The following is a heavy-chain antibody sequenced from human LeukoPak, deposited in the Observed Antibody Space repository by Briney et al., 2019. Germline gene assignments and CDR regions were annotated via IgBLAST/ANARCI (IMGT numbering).Heavy chain of an antibody. Sequence: SETLSLTCAVYGGSFSGYYWSWIRQPPGKGLEWIGEINHSGSTNYNPSLKSRVTISVDTSKNQFSLKLSSVTAADTAVYYCARNSQDIVVVVAGSGDAFDIWGQGTMVTVSS. D-gene: IGHD2-15*01. CDR3: ARNSQDIVVVVAGSGDAFDI. J-gene: IGHJ3*02. CDR2: INHSGST. CDR1: GGSFSGYY. V-gene: IGHV4-34*01.